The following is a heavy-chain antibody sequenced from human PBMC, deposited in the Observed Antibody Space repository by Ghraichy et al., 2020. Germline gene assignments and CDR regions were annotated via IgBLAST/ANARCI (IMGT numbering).Heavy chain of an antibody. CDR2: IKYDSSEK. CDR1: GFTFTSYY. Sequence: GGSLRLSCAASGFTFTSYYMTWVRQVPGQGLEWVANIKYDSSEKYYEDSVKGRFTISRDNAKNSLYLQMTSLRPDDTAVYYCARGGYNYGSNPIDYWGQGTLVTVSS. V-gene: IGHV3-7*04. J-gene: IGHJ4*02. D-gene: IGHD5-18*01. CDR3: ARGGYNYGSNPIDY.